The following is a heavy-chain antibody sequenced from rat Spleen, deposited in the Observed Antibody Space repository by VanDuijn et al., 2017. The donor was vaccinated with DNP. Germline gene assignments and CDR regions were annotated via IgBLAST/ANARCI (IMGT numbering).Heavy chain of an antibody. V-gene: IGHV5-58*01. D-gene: IGHD2-5*01. Sequence: EVQLVESGGDLVQPGGSLKLSCVASEFTFNNYWMYWFRQAPGKGLEWVASIKTDGGGTYYPDSVKGRFTISRHNAENTVYLEMNSLRSEDTATYHCVKHLDAWGQGTSVTVSS. CDR3: VKHLDA. CDR1: EFTFNNYW. CDR2: IKTDGGGT. J-gene: IGHJ4*01.